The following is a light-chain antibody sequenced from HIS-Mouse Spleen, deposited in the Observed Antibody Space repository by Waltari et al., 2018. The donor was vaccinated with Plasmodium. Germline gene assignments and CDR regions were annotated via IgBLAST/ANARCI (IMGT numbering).Light chain of an antibody. CDR3: QQSYSTWT. CDR2: AAS. Sequence: DSQMTQSPASLSASVGDRVTITCRASQSISSYLNWYQQKPGKAPKLLIYAASRLQSGVPSMFSGSRSGTDFTLTISSLQPEDFATYYCQQSYSTWTFGQGTKVEIK. V-gene: IGKV1-39*01. J-gene: IGKJ1*01. CDR1: QSISSY.